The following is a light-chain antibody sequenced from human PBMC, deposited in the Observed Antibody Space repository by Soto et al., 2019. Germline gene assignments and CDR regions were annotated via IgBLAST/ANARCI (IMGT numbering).Light chain of an antibody. J-gene: IGKJ1*01. CDR3: LQHNSYPRT. CDR1: QGIRND. V-gene: IGKV1-17*01. CDR2: AAS. Sequence: DIQMTQSPSSLSASVGDRVTITCRASQGIRNDLGWYQQKPGKAPKRLIYAASSVQSGVPSRFNGRGHRTEFTLTISSVQPEDFTYYDCLQHNSYPRTFGQGTKVAIK.